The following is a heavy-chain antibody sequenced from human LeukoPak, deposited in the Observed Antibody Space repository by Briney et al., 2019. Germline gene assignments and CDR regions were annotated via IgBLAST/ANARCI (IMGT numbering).Heavy chain of an antibody. CDR1: GGSISSYY. V-gene: IGHV4-59*01. CDR2: IYYSGST. D-gene: IGHD5-18*01. CDR3: ARGGGYSYRYYFDY. J-gene: IGHJ4*02. Sequence: SETLSLSCTVSGGSISSYYWSWIRQPPGKGLEWIGYIYYSGSTNYNPSLKSRVTISVDTSKNQFSLKLSSVTAADTAVYYCARGGGYSYRYYFDYWGQGTLVTVSS.